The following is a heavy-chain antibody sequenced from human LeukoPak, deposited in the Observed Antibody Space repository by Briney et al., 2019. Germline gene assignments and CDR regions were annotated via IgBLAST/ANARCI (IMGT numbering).Heavy chain of an antibody. Sequence: ASVKVSCKALGYTFTSSDMDWVGQAPGQGREWLGIINLMGVSTSYAQKFQGRVSMTSETSTSTAYMELSSLRSEDTAVYYCARAAIDLYGWGSYDYWGQGTLVTVSS. CDR1: GYTFTSSD. V-gene: IGHV1-46*01. J-gene: IGHJ4*02. D-gene: IGHD3-10*01. CDR3: ARAAIDLYGWGSYDY. CDR2: INLMGVST.